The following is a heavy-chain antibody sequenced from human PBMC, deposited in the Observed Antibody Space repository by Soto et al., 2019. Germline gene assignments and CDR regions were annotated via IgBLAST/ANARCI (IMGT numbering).Heavy chain of an antibody. Sequence: TLSLTCTVSGGSISSYYWSWIRQPAGKGLQWIGRIYTSGSTNYNPSLKSRVTMSVDTSKNQFSLKLSSVTAADTAVYYCARACSSTSCYDVFDSWGQGTLVTVSS. CDR2: IYTSGST. V-gene: IGHV4-4*07. J-gene: IGHJ4*02. D-gene: IGHD2-2*01. CDR3: ARACSSTSCYDVFDS. CDR1: GGSISSYY.